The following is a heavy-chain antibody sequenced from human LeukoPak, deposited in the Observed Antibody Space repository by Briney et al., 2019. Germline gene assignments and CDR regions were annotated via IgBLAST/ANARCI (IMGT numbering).Heavy chain of an antibody. V-gene: IGHV1-2*02. CDR1: GYTFTAYY. J-gene: IGHJ5*02. CDR2: INPNSGGT. Sequence: ASVKVSCKTSGYTFTAYYMHWVRQAPGQGLEWMGWINPNSGGTNYAQKFQGRVTMTRDTSISTAYMELSRLRSDDTAVYYCARDHRYCSSTSCYTPYNWFDPWGQGTLVTVSS. CDR3: ARDHRYCSSTSCYTPYNWFDP. D-gene: IGHD2-2*02.